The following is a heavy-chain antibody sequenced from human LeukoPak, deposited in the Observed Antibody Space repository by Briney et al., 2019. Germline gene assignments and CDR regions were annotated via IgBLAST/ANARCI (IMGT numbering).Heavy chain of an antibody. V-gene: IGHV3-23*01. Sequence: PGASLRLSCAASGFIFRNYAMSWVRQAPGKGLEWVSAITGSGDTTYYADSVKGRFTISRDNSKNTLYVEMNTLRADDTAVYYCAKWGDYDILTGYYVSDFWGQGTLVTVSS. J-gene: IGHJ4*02. D-gene: IGHD3-9*01. CDR1: GFIFRNYA. CDR3: AKWGDYDILTGYYVSDF. CDR2: ITGSGDTT.